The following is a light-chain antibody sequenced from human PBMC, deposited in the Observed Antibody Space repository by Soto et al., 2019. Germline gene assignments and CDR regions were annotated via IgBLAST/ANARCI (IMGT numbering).Light chain of an antibody. Sequence: DIVMTQSPDSLAVSLGERATINCKSSQSVLYSPNNKNYLAWYQQKPGQPPKLLMYWASNRESGVPDRFSGSGSGTDFTLTISSLQAEDVAVYYCQQYYSTPFTFGPGTKVDIK. CDR1: QSVLYSPNNKNY. CDR2: WAS. J-gene: IGKJ3*01. CDR3: QQYYSTPFT. V-gene: IGKV4-1*01.